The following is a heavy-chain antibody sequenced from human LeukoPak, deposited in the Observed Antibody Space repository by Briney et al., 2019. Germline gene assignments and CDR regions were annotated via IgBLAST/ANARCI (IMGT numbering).Heavy chain of an antibody. CDR3: ARDEAYYYYMDV. J-gene: IGHJ6*03. CDR2: ISSSGSTI. CDR1: GFTFSSYE. Sequence: GGSLRLSCAASGFTFSSYEMNWVRQAPGKGLEWVSYISSSGSTIYYADSVKGRFTISRDNAKNSLYLQMNGLRAEDTAVYYCARDEAYYYYMDVWGKGTTVTVSS. V-gene: IGHV3-48*03.